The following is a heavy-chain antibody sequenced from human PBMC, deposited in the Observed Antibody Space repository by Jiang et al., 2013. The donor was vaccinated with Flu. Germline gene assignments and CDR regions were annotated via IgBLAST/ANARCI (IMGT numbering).Heavy chain of an antibody. J-gene: IGHJ4*02. D-gene: IGHD5-12*01. Sequence: QTLSLTCAISGDSVSSNSAAWNWIRQSPSRGLEWLGRAYYRSKWFIEYAVSVRGRITINPDTSKNQFSLQLNSMTPEDTAVYFCARGSGFDFNSWGQGTLVTVSS. V-gene: IGHV6-1*01. CDR2: AYYRSKWFI. CDR1: GDSVSSNSAA. CDR3: ARGSGFDFNS.